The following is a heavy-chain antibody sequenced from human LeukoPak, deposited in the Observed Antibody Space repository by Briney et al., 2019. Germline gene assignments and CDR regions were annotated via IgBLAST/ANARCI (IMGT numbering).Heavy chain of an antibody. J-gene: IGHJ1*01. Sequence: PSETLSLTCTVSGGSISNYYGSWIRQPPGKGLECIGYIYYSGSTNYNPSLKSRVTISVDTSKNQFSLKLSSVTATDTAVYYCARHGGYSSPYLHWGQGTLVTVSS. CDR2: IYYSGST. V-gene: IGHV4-59*08. CDR3: ARHGGYSSPYLH. CDR1: GGSISNYY. D-gene: IGHD6-13*01.